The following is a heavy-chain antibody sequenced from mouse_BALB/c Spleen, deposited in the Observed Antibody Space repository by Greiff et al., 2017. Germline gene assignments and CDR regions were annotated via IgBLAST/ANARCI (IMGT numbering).Heavy chain of an antibody. V-gene: IGHV1-7*01. CDR2: INPSTGYT. D-gene: IGHD3-2*02. J-gene: IGHJ4*01. CDR3: ARSGPRRYYAMDY. Sequence: QVQLQQSGAELAKPGASVKMSCKASGYTFTSYWMYWVKQRPGQGLEWIGYINPSTGYTEYNQKFKDKATLPADKSSSTAYMQLSSLTSEDSAVYYCARSGPRRYYAMDYWGQGTSVTVSS. CDR1: GYTFTSYW.